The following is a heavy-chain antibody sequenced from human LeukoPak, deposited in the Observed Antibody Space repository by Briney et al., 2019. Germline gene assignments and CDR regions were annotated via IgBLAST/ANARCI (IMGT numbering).Heavy chain of an antibody. V-gene: IGHV4-34*01. D-gene: IGHD2-2*01. CDR1: GGSISSYY. Sequence: PSETLSLTCTVSGGSISSYYWSWIRQPPGKGLEWIGEINHSGSTNYNPSLKSRVTISVDTSKNQFSLKLSSVTAADTAVYYCARHAIVVVPAASNWFDPWGQGTLVTVSS. CDR2: INHSGST. CDR3: ARHAIVVVPAASNWFDP. J-gene: IGHJ5*02.